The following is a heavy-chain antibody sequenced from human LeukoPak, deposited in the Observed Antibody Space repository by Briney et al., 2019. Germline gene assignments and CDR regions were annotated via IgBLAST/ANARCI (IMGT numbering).Heavy chain of an antibody. D-gene: IGHD2-15*01. CDR3: ARGLGYCSGGSCYAVDY. J-gene: IGHJ4*02. V-gene: IGHV4-34*01. CDR1: GGSFSGYY. CDR2: INHSGST. Sequence: SETLSLTCAVYGGSFSGYYWSWIRQPPGKGLEWIGEINHSGSTNYNLSLKSRVTISVDTSENQFSLKLSSVTAADTAVYYCARGLGYCSGGSCYAVDYWGQGTLVTVSS.